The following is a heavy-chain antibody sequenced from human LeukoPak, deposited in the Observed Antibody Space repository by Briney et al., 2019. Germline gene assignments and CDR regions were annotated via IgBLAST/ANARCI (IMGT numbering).Heavy chain of an antibody. CDR1: GYTFTSYY. V-gene: IGHV1-46*01. D-gene: IGHD2-15*01. CDR3: ARALTRGYCSGGSCYSGAY. Sequence: ASVKVSCKASGYTFTSYYMHWVRQAPGQGLEWMGIINPSGGSTSYAQKFQGRVTMTRDTSISTAYMELSRLRSDDTAVYYCARALTRGYCSGGSCYSGAYWGQGTLVTVSS. CDR2: INPSGGST. J-gene: IGHJ4*02.